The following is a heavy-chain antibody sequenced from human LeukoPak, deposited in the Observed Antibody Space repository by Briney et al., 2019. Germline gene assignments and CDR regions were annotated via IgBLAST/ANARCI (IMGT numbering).Heavy chain of an antibody. V-gene: IGHV4-59*08. D-gene: IGHD3-10*01. CDR2: IYYSGST. J-gene: IGHJ5*02. CDR3: ARRGDYGSGTYYYSWFDP. CDR1: GDSINSYY. Sequence: SETLSLTCTVSGDSINSYYWSWIRQPPGKGLEWIGYIYYSGSTTYNPSLKSRVTISVDTSKNQFSLKLSSVTAADTAVYYCARRGDYGSGTYYYSWFDPWGQGTLVTVSS.